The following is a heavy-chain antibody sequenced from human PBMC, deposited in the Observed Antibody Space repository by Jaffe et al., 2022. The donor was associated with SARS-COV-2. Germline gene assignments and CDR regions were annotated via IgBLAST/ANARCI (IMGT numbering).Heavy chain of an antibody. CDR2: IWYDGSNK. J-gene: IGHJ6*02. V-gene: IGHV3-33*01. CDR3: ARELRDSRFGYYYYGMDV. CDR1: GFTFSSYG. Sequence: QVQLVESGGGVVQPGRSLRLSCAASGFTFSSYGMHWVRQAPGKGLEWVAVIWYDGSNKYYADSVKGRFTISRDNSKNTLYLQMNSLRAEDTAVYYCARELRDSRFGYYYYGMDVWGQGTTVTVSS. D-gene: IGHD3-10*02.